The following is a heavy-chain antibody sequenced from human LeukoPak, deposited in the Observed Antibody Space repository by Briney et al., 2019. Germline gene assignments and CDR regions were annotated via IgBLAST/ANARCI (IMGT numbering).Heavy chain of an antibody. CDR2: MNPNSGST. J-gene: IGHJ4*02. CDR1: GYTSTSYD. V-gene: IGHV1-8*01. D-gene: IGHD3-10*01. Sequence: GASVKVSCKASGYTSTSYDINWVRQATGPPLEWLGWMNPNSGSTGYAHKFQGRVTMTRNTSISTAYMELSSLRSEDTAVYYCARVVTMVRGVMPRYYFDYWGQGTLVTVSS. CDR3: ARVVTMVRGVMPRYYFDY.